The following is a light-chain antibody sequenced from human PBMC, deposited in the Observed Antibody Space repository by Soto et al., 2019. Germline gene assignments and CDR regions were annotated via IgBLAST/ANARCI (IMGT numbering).Light chain of an antibody. CDR1: QSISSW. CDR2: DAS. J-gene: IGKJ1*01. V-gene: IGKV1-5*01. Sequence: DIQMNPSXSTLSSSVGDRVPITCRASQSISSWLAWYQQKPGKAPKLLIYDASSLESGAPSRFSGSGSGTEFTLTISSLNPDDFATYYCQQYNSYSRTFAQGT. CDR3: QQYNSYSRT.